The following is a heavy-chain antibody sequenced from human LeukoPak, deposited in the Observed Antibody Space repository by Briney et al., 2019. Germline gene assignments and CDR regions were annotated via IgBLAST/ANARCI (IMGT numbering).Heavy chain of an antibody. CDR3: VGIIYSSGWYWEGY. J-gene: IGHJ4*02. V-gene: IGHV4-34*01. CDR1: GGSFSGYY. D-gene: IGHD6-19*01. CDR2: INHSGST. Sequence: PSETLSLTCAVYGGSFSGYYWSWIRQPPGKGLEWIGEINHSGSTNYNPSLKSRVTISVDTSKNQFSLKLSSVTAADTAVYYCVGIIYSSGWYWEGYWGQGTLVTVSS.